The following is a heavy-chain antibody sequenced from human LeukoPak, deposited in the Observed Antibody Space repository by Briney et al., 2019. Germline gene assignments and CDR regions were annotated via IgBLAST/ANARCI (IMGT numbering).Heavy chain of an antibody. Sequence: GGSLRLSCAAPGFTFSNFAMHWVRQAPGKGLEWVAFIRFDGSNTYYADSVRGRFTISRDNSKSTLYLQMNSLGTEDTAVYYCAKDKASGRGWYRNWFDPWGQGTLVTVSS. D-gene: IGHD6-19*01. V-gene: IGHV3-30*02. CDR1: GFTFSNFA. CDR2: IRFDGSNT. CDR3: AKDKASGRGWYRNWFDP. J-gene: IGHJ5*02.